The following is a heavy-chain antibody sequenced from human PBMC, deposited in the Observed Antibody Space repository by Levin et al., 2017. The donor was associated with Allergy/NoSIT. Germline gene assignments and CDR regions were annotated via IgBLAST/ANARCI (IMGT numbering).Heavy chain of an antibody. J-gene: IGHJ4*02. D-gene: IGHD6-6*01. V-gene: IGHV4-59*08. CDR3: ARSIGPRDD. CDR2: INYSGST. Sequence: MSSETLSLTCTVSGGSISGYYWSWIRQPPGKGLEWIGYINYSGSTNYNPLLNNRISMSVDTSKNQFSLNVTSVTLADTAVYVCARSIGPRDDWGRGVLVTVSS. CDR1: GGSISGYY.